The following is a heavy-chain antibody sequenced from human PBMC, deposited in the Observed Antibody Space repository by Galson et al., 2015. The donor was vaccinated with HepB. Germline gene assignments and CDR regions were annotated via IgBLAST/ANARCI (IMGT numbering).Heavy chain of an antibody. CDR2: ISGSGGST. J-gene: IGHJ4*02. V-gene: IGHV3-23*01. CDR3: AKDRSGSGSDPSGYFDY. D-gene: IGHD3-10*01. CDR1: GFTFSSYA. Sequence: SLRLSCAASGFTFSSYAMSWVRQAPGKGLEWVSAISGSGGSTYYADSVKGRFTISRDNSKNTLYLQMNSLRAEDTAVYYCAKDRSGSGSDPSGYFDYWGQGTLVTVSS.